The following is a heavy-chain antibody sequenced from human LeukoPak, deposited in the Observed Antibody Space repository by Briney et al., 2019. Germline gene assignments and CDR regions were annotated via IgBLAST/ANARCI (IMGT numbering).Heavy chain of an antibody. CDR3: ARDRNYYSSGSYWETKYHLYMDV. D-gene: IGHD3-10*01. J-gene: IGHJ6*03. CDR1: GYTFTGYY. Sequence: GASVKVSCKASGYTFTGYYMHWVRQAPGQGLEWMGRINPNSGGTNYAQKFQGRVTMTRDTSISTAYMELSRLRSDDTAVYYCARDRNYYSSGSYWETKYHLYMDVWGKGTTVTVSS. V-gene: IGHV1-2*06. CDR2: INPNSGGT.